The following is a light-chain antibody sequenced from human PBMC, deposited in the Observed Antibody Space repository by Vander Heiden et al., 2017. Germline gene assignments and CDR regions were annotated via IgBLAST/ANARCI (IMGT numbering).Light chain of an antibody. CDR3: AAWDDSLSGVV. Sequence: QPVLTQPPSASGTPGQRATSSCSGSSSNIGSNYVYWYQPLPGTAPKLLIYRNNQRPSGVPDRFSGSKSGTSASLAISGLRSEDEADYYCAAWDDSLSGVVFGGGTKLTVL. CDR2: RNN. V-gene: IGLV1-47*01. CDR1: SSNIGSNY. J-gene: IGLJ2*01.